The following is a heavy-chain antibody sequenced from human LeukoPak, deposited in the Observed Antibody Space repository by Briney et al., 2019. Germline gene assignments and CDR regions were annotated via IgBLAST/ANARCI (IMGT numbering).Heavy chain of an antibody. D-gene: IGHD3-22*01. CDR2: ISKRANLI. J-gene: IGHJ6*03. Sequence: GGSLRLYCAGSGFTCSGYSMIWVRQAPGKGLEWVSYISKRANLIDYAHYVKGRFTVFTDNAKNSVYLQMNSLRADDTAVYYCARSDSGVNYYYMDVWGKGTTVSVSS. CDR1: GFTCSGYS. V-gene: IGHV3-48*01. CDR3: ARSDSGVNYYYMDV.